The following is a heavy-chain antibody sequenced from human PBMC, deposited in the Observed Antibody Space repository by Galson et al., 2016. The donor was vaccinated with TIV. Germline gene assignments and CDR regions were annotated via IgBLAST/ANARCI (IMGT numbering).Heavy chain of an antibody. J-gene: IGHJ3*02. Sequence: SLRLSCAASGFTFSRFGMHWVRQAPGKGLEWLAVILSDGSQQKYADSVRGRFTVSRDQTKNTLFLQMNSLRGEDTAVYYCARDDDGPQNGLDIWGQGTMVTIPS. D-gene: IGHD4-17*01. CDR1: GFTFSRFG. V-gene: IGHV3-33*01. CDR2: ILSDGSQQ. CDR3: ARDDDGPQNGLDI.